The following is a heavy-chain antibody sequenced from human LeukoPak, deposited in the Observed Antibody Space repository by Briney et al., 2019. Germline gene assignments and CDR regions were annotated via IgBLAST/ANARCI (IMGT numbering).Heavy chain of an antibody. D-gene: IGHD6-19*01. V-gene: IGHV3-13*01. Sequence: PGGSLRLSCAASGFTFSSYDMHWVRQATGKSLEWVSAIGTAGDTYYPGSVKGRFTISRENAKNSLYLQMNSLRAGDTAVYYCARAGGAGNYYYYGMDVWGQGTTVTVSS. CDR2: IGTAGDT. CDR1: GFTFSSYD. CDR3: ARAGGAGNYYYYGMDV. J-gene: IGHJ6*02.